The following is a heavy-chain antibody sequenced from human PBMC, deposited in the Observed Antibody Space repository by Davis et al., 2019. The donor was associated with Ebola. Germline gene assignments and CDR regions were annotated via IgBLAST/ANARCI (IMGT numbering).Heavy chain of an antibody. V-gene: IGHV3-11*01. CDR1: GFTFSDYY. D-gene: IGHD4-17*01. J-gene: IGHJ4*02. CDR3: VRVDAGTVTPDY. Sequence: PGGSLRLSCAASGFTFSDYYMSWIRQAPGKGLEWVSYISNTARTIYYADSVKGRFTISRDTAKNSLYLQMNILRAEDTAVYYCVRVDAGTVTPDYWGQGTLVTVSS. CDR2: ISNTARTI.